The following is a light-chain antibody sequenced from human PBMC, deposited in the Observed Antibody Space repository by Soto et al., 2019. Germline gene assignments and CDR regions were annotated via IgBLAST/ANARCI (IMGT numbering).Light chain of an antibody. CDR2: EVR. CDR3: SSYSSSSTPHVV. V-gene: IGLV2-14*01. CDR1: SSDVGGYNF. J-gene: IGLJ2*01. Sequence: QSALTQPASVSGSPGQSITISCTGTSSDVGGYNFVSWYQQHPGKAPKLMIYEVRNRPSGVSNRFSGSKSGNTASLTISGLQAEDEDDYYCSSYSSSSTPHVVFGGGTQLTVL.